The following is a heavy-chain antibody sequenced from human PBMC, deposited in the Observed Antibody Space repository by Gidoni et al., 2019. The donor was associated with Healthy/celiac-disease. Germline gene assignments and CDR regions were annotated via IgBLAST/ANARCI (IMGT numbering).Heavy chain of an antibody. J-gene: IGHJ4*02. V-gene: IGHV4-39*01. CDR3: ARHAGWFGDPFDY. Sequence: QLQLQESGPGLVKPSETLSLTCTVSGGSISSSRYYWGWIRQPPGKGLEWIGSIYYSGSTYYHPSLKSRVTISVDTSKNQFSLKLSSVTAADTAVYYCARHAGWFGDPFDYWGQGTLVTVSS. CDR1: GGSISSSRYY. D-gene: IGHD3-10*01. CDR2: IYYSGST.